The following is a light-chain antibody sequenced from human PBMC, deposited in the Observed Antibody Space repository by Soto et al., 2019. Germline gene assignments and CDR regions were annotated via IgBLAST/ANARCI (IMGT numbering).Light chain of an antibody. J-gene: IGKJ1*01. CDR3: QQYNTYPGT. CDR1: QTVNKW. Sequence: DIQLTQSPSTLSASVGDRVTITCRASQTVNKWLARYQQQPGKAPNLLIYDASTLEIGVPSRFSGSGSGTEFTLTISGLQPDDFATYYCQQYNTYPGTFGQGTKVDIK. CDR2: DAS. V-gene: IGKV1-5*01.